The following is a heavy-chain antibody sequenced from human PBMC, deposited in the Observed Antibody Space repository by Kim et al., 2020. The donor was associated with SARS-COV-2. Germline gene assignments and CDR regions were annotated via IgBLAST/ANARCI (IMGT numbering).Heavy chain of an antibody. D-gene: IGHD2-2*01. V-gene: IGHV3-15*01. CDR2: IKSKTDGGTT. Sequence: LSLTCAASGFTFSNAWMSWVRQAPGKGLEWVGRIKSKTDGGTTDYAAPVKGRFTISRDDSKNTLYLQMNSLKTEDTAVYYCTTHIVVVPAEVWGQGTLVTVSA. CDR3: TTHIVVVPAEV. J-gene: IGHJ4*02. CDR1: GFTFSNAW.